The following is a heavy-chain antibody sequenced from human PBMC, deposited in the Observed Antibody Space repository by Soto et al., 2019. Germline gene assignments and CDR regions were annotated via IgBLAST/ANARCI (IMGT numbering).Heavy chain of an antibody. Sequence: GESLKISCNTSGFTFTTTWIGWVRQMPGKGLELMGVIYPGDSDTRYDPSFQGQVTISADKSISTTFLQWSSLTASDTAIYYCARHGGDFGLDKWFDSWSQVTLVTFSS. CDR3: ARHGGDFGLDKWFDS. CDR2: IYPGDSDT. CDR1: GFTFTTTW. V-gene: IGHV5-51*01. D-gene: IGHD3-3*01. J-gene: IGHJ5*01.